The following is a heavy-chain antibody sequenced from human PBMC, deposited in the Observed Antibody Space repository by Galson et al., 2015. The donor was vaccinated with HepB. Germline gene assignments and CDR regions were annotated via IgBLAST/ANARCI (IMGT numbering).Heavy chain of an antibody. J-gene: IGHJ3*01. V-gene: IGHV4-39*01. Sequence: ETLSLTCTVSGASISSSSSYWGWIRQPPGKGLEWIGSIYYSGTTYYNPSLKSRVTISIDTSKSQFSLRLSSVTAADTAVYFCARWATSPYVSGSDSLGMSGFDVWGQGTTVTVSS. CDR1: GASISSSSSY. CDR2: IYYSGTT. D-gene: IGHD3-10*01. CDR3: ARWATSPYVSGSDSLGMSGFDV.